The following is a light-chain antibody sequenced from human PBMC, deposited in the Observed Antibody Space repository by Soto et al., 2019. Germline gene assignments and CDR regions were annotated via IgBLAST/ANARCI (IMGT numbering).Light chain of an antibody. CDR1: SSDVGGYNY. CDR2: DVS. CDR3: SSYRSSSTVYV. Sequence: QSGLTQPASVSGSPGQSITISCTGTSSDVGGYNYVSWYQQHPGEAPKLLIYDVSNRPSGVSNRFSGSKSGNTASLTISGLQAEDEADYYCSSYRSSSTVYVFGTGTKVTVL. J-gene: IGLJ1*01. V-gene: IGLV2-14*01.